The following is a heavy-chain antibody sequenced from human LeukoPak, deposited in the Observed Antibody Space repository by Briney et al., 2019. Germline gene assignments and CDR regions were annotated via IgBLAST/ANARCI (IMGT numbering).Heavy chain of an antibody. CDR2: IIPILGIA. CDR3: ARGAHNYGMDV. J-gene: IGHJ6*02. Sequence: ASVTVSCKASGGTFSSYAISWVRQAPGQGLEWMGRIIPILGIANYAQKFQGRVTITADKSTSTAYMELSSLRSEDTAVYYCARGAHNYGMDVWGQGTTVTVSS. V-gene: IGHV1-69*04. CDR1: GGTFSSYA.